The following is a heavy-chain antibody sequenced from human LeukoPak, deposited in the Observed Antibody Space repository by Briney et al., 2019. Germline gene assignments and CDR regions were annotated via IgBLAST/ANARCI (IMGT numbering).Heavy chain of an antibody. V-gene: IGHV4-59*08. CDR3: ARHVRLVGGYYYYGMDV. Sequence: PSETLSLTCAVLGGSFSDKYWSWIRQPPGKGLEWIGYIYYSGSTNYNPSLKSRVTISVDTSKNQFSLKLSSVTAADTAVYYCARHVRLVGGYYYYGMDVWGRGTTVTVSS. CDR2: IYYSGST. CDR1: GGSFSDKY. D-gene: IGHD2-15*01. J-gene: IGHJ6*02.